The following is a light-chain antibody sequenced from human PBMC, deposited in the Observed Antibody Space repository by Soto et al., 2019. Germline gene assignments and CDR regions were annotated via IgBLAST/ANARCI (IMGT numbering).Light chain of an antibody. CDR3: QQRSNWPLT. J-gene: IGKJ3*01. CDR1: QSISSF. V-gene: IGKV3-11*01. CDR2: DAS. Sequence: EIVLTQSPATLSLSPGERATLSFRASQSISSFLAWYQQKPGQAPRLLIYDASNRATGIPPRFSGSGSGTDFTLTISSLETEDFAVYYCQQRSNWPLTFGPGTKVDIK.